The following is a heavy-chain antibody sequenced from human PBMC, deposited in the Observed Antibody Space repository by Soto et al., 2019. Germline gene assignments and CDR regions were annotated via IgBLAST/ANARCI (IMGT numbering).Heavy chain of an antibody. CDR2: ISGSGGST. CDR1: GFTFSSYA. D-gene: IGHD3-22*01. Sequence: GGSLRLSCAASGFTFSSYAMSWVRQAPGKGLEWVSAISGSGGSTYYADSVKGRFTISRDNSKNTLYLQMNSLRAEDTAVYYCSKGYDSSGYSSEFDYWGQGTLVTVSS. J-gene: IGHJ4*02. V-gene: IGHV3-23*01. CDR3: SKGYDSSGYSSEFDY.